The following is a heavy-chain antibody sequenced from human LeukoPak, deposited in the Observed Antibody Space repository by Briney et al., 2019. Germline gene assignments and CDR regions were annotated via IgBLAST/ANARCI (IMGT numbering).Heavy chain of an antibody. Sequence: ADSLRLSCVASGFTFNIYPMNWVRQSPEKGLDWVSTIGTSGDTYYADTVKGRFTISRDDSKNTLYLQMHSLGAEETAVYYCAKSRVVDRRGYFDYWGQGTLVTVSS. V-gene: IGHV3-23*01. J-gene: IGHJ4*02. CDR1: GFTFNIYP. CDR3: AKSRVVDRRGYFDY. CDR2: IGTSGDT. D-gene: IGHD2-15*01.